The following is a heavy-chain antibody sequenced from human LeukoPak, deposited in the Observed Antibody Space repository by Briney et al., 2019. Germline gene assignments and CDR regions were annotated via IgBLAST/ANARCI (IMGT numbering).Heavy chain of an antibody. CDR2: ISGSGGST. J-gene: IGHJ4*02. V-gene: IGHV3-23*01. Sequence: GGSLRLSCAASGFTFNSYAMSWVRQAPGKGLEWVSIISGSGGSTFYADSVKGRFTISRDNSKNTLYLQMNSLRAEDTAIYYCAKDSSSVVVITSCDYWGQGTLVIVSS. CDR1: GFTFNSYA. CDR3: AKDSSSVVVITSCDY. D-gene: IGHD3-22*01.